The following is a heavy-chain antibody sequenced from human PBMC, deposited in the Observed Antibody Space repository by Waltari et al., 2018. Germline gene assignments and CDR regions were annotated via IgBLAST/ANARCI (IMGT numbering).Heavy chain of an antibody. Sequence: EVQLLESGGGLVQPGGSLRLSCAASGFTFSSSALSWVRQAPGKGLAWVSAIRGSGGSTYYADSVKGRFTISRDNSKNTLYLQMNSLRAEDTAVYYCAKEGYILTRLKYGMDVWGQGTTVTVSS. CDR3: AKEGYILTRLKYGMDV. CDR1: GFTFSSSA. D-gene: IGHD5-12*01. J-gene: IGHJ6*02. CDR2: IRGSGGST. V-gene: IGHV3-23*01.